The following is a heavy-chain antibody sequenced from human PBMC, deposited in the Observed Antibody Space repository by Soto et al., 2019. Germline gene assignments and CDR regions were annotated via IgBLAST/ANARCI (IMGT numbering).Heavy chain of an antibody. CDR2: ISSSGSII. J-gene: IGHJ5*02. V-gene: IGHV3-11*04. CDR3: VRGGGGGLFDP. D-gene: IGHD2-15*01. Sequence: GGSLRLSCAASGFTFSDYYMSWVRQAPGKGVEWLAYISSSGSIIKFADSVKGRFTISRDNAKRSLFLQMNSLRAEDTAIYYCVRGGGGGLFDPWGQGTMVTVS. CDR1: GFTFSDYY.